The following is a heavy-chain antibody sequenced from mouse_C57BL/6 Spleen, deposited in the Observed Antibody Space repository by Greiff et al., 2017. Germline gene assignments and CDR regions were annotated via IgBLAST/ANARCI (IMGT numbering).Heavy chain of an antibody. J-gene: IGHJ4*01. CDR1: GYTFTSYW. V-gene: IGHV1-52*01. Sequence: QVQLQQPGAELVRPGSSVKLSCKASGYTFTSYWMHWVKQRPIQGLEWIGNIDPTDSETHYNQKFKDKATLTVDKSSSTAYMQLSSLTSEDSAVYYYASSRLRRYYYAMDYWGQGTSVTVSS. CDR2: IDPTDSET. D-gene: IGHD2-2*01. CDR3: ASSRLRRYYYAMDY.